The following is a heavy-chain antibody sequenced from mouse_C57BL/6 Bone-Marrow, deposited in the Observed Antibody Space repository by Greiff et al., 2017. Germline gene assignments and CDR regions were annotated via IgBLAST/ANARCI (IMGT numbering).Heavy chain of an antibody. CDR2: ISPSDSET. Sequence: VQLQQPGAELVRPGSSVKLSCQASGYTFTSYWMDWVKQRPGQGLEWIGNISPSDSETHYNQKFKDKATLTVDKSSSTAYMQLSSLTSEDSAVYYCARSGGNCGDYYAKDYWCQGTSVTVSS. D-gene: IGHD2-1*01. V-gene: IGHV1-61*01. CDR3: ARSGGNCGDYYAKDY. J-gene: IGHJ4*01. CDR1: GYTFTSYW.